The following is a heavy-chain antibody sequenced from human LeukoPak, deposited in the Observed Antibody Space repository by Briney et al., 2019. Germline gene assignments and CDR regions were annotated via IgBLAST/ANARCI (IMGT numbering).Heavy chain of an antibody. CDR2: IYYSGSP. CDR3: ARGRSGFGGNSDY. D-gene: IGHD4-23*01. Sequence: SETLSLTCNVSGGSMGSYYWNWIRQPPGKGLEWIGYIYYSGSPTYNPSLQSRVTISVDTSKNQFSLKLSSVTAADTAVYYCARGRSGFGGNSDYWGQGTLVTVSS. J-gene: IGHJ4*02. CDR1: GGSMGSYY. V-gene: IGHV4-59*01.